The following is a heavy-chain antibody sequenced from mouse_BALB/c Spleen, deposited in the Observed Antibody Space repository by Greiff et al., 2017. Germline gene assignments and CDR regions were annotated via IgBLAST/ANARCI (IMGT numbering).Heavy chain of an antibody. V-gene: IGHV2-9*02. CDR3: ARSSYGNYRAMDY. CDR2: IWAGGST. Sequence: QVQLQQSGPGLVAPSQSLSITCTVSGFSLTSYGVHWVRQPPGKGLEWLGVIWAGGSTNYNSALMSRLSISKDNSKSQVFLKMNSLQTDDTAMYYCARSSYGNYRAMDYWGQGTSVTVSS. CDR1: GFSLTSYG. D-gene: IGHD2-10*02. J-gene: IGHJ4*01.